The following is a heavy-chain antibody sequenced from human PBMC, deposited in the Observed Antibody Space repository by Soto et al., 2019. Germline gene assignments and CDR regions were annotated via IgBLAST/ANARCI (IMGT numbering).Heavy chain of an antibody. Sequence: PGGSLRLSCAGTGYTFSTYAMSWVRQVPGKGPEWVSAINSGGETTYYADSVKGRFTISRDNSKNTLYLHMNSLRVEDTAVYYCAKDLWTAVAGTGYWGQGTLVTVSS. CDR1: GYTFSTYA. V-gene: IGHV3-23*01. J-gene: IGHJ4*02. CDR3: AKDLWTAVAGTGY. CDR2: INSGGETT. D-gene: IGHD6-19*01.